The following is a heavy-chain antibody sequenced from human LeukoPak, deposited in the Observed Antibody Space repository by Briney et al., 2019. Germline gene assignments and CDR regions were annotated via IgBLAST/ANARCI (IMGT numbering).Heavy chain of an antibody. Sequence: GGSLRLSCAASGFTFSSYDMNWVRQAPGKGLEWVSAISRSGGITYYADSVKGRFTISRDNSKNTLYLQMNSLRADDTAVYYCAKDGGSYTLYFDYWGQGTLVTVSS. CDR2: ISRSGGIT. V-gene: IGHV3-23*01. CDR3: AKDGGSYTLYFDY. D-gene: IGHD1-26*01. CDR1: GFTFSSYD. J-gene: IGHJ4*02.